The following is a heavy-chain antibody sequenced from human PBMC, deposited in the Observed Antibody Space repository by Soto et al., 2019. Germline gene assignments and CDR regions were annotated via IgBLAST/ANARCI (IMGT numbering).Heavy chain of an antibody. CDR3: ARDTGTYPYYFDY. J-gene: IGHJ4*02. Sequence: LSLTCTVSGGSISSGENFWNWIRQSPGKGLEWIGYIHHSGSTYYNPSLKSRLTISVDTSKNQISLKLNSVTAADTAVYYCARDTGTYPYYFDYWGQGTLVTVSS. D-gene: IGHD1-26*01. CDR2: IHHSGST. V-gene: IGHV4-30-4*01. CDR1: GGSISSGENF.